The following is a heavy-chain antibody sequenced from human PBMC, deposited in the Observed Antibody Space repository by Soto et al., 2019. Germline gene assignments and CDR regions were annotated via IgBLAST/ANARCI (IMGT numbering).Heavy chain of an antibody. Sequence: QVQLVQSGAEVKKPGSPVWVSCKASGDTFYFYAISGVRQVPGQGPEWMGRIIPMLGMSNYAQKFQGRVTIMADKSTSTVYMNLSGLTSEDTAVYYCATNYGSGSTHFDYWGQGTLVTVSS. V-gene: IGHV1-69*02. J-gene: IGHJ4*02. D-gene: IGHD3-10*01. CDR3: ATNYGSGSTHFDY. CDR2: IIPMLGMS. CDR1: GDTFYFYA.